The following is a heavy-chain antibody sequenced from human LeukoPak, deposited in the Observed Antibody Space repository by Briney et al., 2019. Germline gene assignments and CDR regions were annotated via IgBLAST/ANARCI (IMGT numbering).Heavy chain of an antibody. Sequence: ASVKVSCKASGYTFTTYGIGWVRQAPGQGPEWMGWISAYSANTNYAQKFQGRVTMTTDTSTSTAYMELRSLRSDDTAVYYCARGPITVADNSMWFHPWGQGTLVTVSS. J-gene: IGHJ5*02. D-gene: IGHD6-19*01. CDR2: ISAYSANT. CDR3: ARGPITVADNSMWFHP. V-gene: IGHV1-18*01. CDR1: GYTFTTYG.